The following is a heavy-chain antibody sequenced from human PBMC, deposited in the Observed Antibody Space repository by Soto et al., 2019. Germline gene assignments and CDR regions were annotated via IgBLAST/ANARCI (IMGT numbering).Heavy chain of an antibody. D-gene: IGHD3-10*01. CDR1: GFTFSTYS. V-gene: IGHV3-48*02. CDR2: ISSSSSSR. Sequence: PGGSLRLSCAASGFTFSTYSMNWVRQAPGKGLEWVSYISSSSSSRYYADSVKGRFTISRDNAKNSLYLQMNSLRDEDTAVYYCARPGSGSYSGMDVWGQGTTVTVSS. J-gene: IGHJ6*02. CDR3: ARPGSGSYSGMDV.